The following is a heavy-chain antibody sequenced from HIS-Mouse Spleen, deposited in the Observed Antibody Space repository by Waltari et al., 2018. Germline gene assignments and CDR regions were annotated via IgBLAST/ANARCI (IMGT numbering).Heavy chain of an antibody. CDR3: AREIPYSSSWYDWYFDL. CDR2: IYYSGGT. J-gene: IGHJ2*01. CDR1: GGSISSSSYY. D-gene: IGHD6-13*01. Sequence: QLQLQESGPGLVKPSETLSLTCTVSGGSISSSSYYWGWLRQPPGKGLEWIGSIYYSGGTYDNPSLKSRVTISVDTSKNQFALKLSSVTAADTAVYYCAREIPYSSSWYDWYFDLWGRGTLVTVSS. V-gene: IGHV4-39*07.